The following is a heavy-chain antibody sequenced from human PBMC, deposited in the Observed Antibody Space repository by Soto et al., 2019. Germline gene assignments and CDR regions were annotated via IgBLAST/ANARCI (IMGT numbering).Heavy chain of an antibody. CDR3: ARQIYDADTGPNCQYYFDS. J-gene: IGHJ4*02. D-gene: IGHD5-18*01. CDR2: IDPSDSQT. V-gene: IGHV5-10-1*01. CDR1: GYSFAGYW. Sequence: GESLKISCKGSGYSFAGYWITWVRQKPGKGLEWMGRIDPSDSQTYYSPSFRGHVTISVTKSITTVFLQWSSLRASDTAMYYCARQIYDADTGPNCQYYFDSWGQGTPVTVSS.